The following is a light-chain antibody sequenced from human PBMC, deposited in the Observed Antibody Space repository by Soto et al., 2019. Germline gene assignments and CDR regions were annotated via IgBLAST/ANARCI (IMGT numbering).Light chain of an antibody. CDR2: GAS. J-gene: IGKJ4*01. V-gene: IGKV3-20*01. CDR1: QSVISY. CDR3: QQYGSTPLT. Sequence: ESVLTQSPGTRSLSPGERATLSCRASQSVISYLAWYQQKPGQAPRLLIYGASSRATGIPDRFSGSGSGTDFTLTISRLEPEDFAVYYCQQYGSTPLTFGGGTKVEIK.